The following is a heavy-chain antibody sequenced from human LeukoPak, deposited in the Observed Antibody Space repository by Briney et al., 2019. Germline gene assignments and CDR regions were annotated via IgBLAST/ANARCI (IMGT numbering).Heavy chain of an antibody. CDR2: INTYNGDR. CDR3: ARGAARLSIFDY. D-gene: IGHD6-6*01. J-gene: IGHJ4*02. CDR1: GYSFTSYG. V-gene: IGHV1-18*01. Sequence: GASVKVSCKASGYSFTSYGITWVRQAPGQGLEWMGWINTYNGDRNYAQNLQDRVTMTTDTSTTTAYMELRSLKSDDTAVYYCARGAARLSIFDYWGQGTLITVSS.